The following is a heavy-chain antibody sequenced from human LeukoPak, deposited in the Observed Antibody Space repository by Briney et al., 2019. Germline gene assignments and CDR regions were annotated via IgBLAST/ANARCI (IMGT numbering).Heavy chain of an antibody. D-gene: IGHD3-9*01. CDR2: ISYDGSNK. V-gene: IGHV3-30*18. CDR3: ANSHYDILTGYSDY. J-gene: IGHJ4*02. Sequence: GRSLRLSCAASGFTFSSYGMHWVRQAPGKRLEWVAVISYDGSNKYYADSVKGRFTISRDNSKNTLYLQMNSLRAEDTAVYYCANSHYDILTGYSDYWGQGTLVTVSS. CDR1: GFTFSSYG.